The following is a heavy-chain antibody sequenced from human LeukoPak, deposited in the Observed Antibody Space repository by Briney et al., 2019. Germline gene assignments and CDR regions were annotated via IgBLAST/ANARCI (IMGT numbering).Heavy chain of an antibody. J-gene: IGHJ4*02. CDR2: IRGDGAST. D-gene: IGHD2-15*01. CDR1: GFTFEDYV. Sequence: TGGSLRLSCAASGFTFEDYVMHWVRQAPGKGLEWVSFIRGDGASTYYADSVKGRFTISRDNSKNSLYLQVHSPRTEDTALYYCAKDFYCSAGNCYSPFDHWGQGTLVTVSS. CDR3: AKDFYCSAGNCYSPFDH. V-gene: IGHV3-43*02.